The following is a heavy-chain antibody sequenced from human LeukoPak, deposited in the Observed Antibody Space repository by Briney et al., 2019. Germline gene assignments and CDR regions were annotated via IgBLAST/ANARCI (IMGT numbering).Heavy chain of an antibody. CDR2: IISSGSAI. CDR3: ARRFDC. V-gene: IGHV3-48*03. J-gene: IGHJ4*02. Sequence: SGGSLRLYCTVSGFSISAFEMNWVRQAPGKGLEWVSQIISSGSAIYYADSVKGRFTLSRDNAKNSLYLQMSSLRVEDTAVYYCARRFDCWGQGTLVTVSS. CDR1: GFSISAFE.